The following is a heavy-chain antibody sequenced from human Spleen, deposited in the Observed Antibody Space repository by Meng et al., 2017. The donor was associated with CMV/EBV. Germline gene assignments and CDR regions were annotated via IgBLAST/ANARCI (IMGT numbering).Heavy chain of an antibody. D-gene: IGHD3-3*01. Sequence: GESLKISCTVSGFTFDDYGMSWVRQGPGRGLEGVSGLNWSGGRTYYADSVKGRFTISRDNAKNSLYLQMNSLRAEDPAVYYCARDHVGASGYFDYWGQGTLVTVSS. CDR1: GFTFDDYG. V-gene: IGHV3-20*04. CDR2: LNWSGGRT. J-gene: IGHJ4*02. CDR3: ARDHVGASGYFDY.